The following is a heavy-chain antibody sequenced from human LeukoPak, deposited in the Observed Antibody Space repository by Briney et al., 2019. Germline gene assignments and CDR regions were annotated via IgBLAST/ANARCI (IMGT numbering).Heavy chain of an antibody. Sequence: TGGSLRLSCAASGFTFSSYSMNWVRQAPGKGLEWVSYISSSSSTIYYADSVKGRFTISRDNAKNSLYLQMNSLRAEDTAVYYCARDEYGGGFEYSSSQFDYWGQGTLVTVSS. CDR3: ARDEYGGGFEYSSSQFDY. D-gene: IGHD6-6*01. J-gene: IGHJ4*02. V-gene: IGHV3-48*01. CDR1: GFTFSSYS. CDR2: ISSSSSTI.